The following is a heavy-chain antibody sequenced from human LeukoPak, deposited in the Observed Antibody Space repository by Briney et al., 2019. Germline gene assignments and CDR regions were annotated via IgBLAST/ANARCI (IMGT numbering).Heavy chain of an antibody. D-gene: IGHD3-22*01. CDR1: GGSFSGYY. CDR3: ARVGDSSGYYYGTGLLMDY. Sequence: SETLSLTCAVYGGSFSGYYWSWIRQPPGKGLEWIGEINHSGSTNYNPSLKSRVTISVDRSKNQFSLKLSSVTAADTAVYYCARVGDSSGYYYGTGLLMDYWGQGTLVTVSS. J-gene: IGHJ4*02. V-gene: IGHV4-34*01. CDR2: INHSGST.